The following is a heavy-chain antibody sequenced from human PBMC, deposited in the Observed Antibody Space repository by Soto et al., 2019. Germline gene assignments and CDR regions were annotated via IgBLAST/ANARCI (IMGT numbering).Heavy chain of an antibody. CDR3: ARARIAAIIVGNYFDY. V-gene: IGHV4-31*03. D-gene: IGHD6-25*01. Sequence: SETLSLTCTVSGGSISSGGYYWSWIRQHPGKGLEWIGYIYYSGSTYYNPSLKSRVTISVDTSKNQFSLKLSSGTAADTAVYYCARARIAAIIVGNYFDYWGQGTLVTVSS. CDR1: GGSISSGGYY. CDR2: IYYSGST. J-gene: IGHJ4*02.